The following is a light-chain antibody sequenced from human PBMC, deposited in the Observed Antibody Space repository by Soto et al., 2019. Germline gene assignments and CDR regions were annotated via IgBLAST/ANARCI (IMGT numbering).Light chain of an antibody. CDR3: AAWDASLSACV. Sequence: QSVLTQPPSASGTAGQVVTISCSGGDSNIGSNSVYSYQHLPRMAPKLLIYYNNQRPSGVPDRFSGSRSGTSASLAIVGLRSEDEAVYYCAAWDASLSACVFGNGTKV. V-gene: IGLV1-47*02. J-gene: IGLJ1*01. CDR1: DSNIGSNS. CDR2: YNN.